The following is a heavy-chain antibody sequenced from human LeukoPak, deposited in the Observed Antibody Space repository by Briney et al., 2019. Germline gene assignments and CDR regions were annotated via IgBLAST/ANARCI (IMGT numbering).Heavy chain of an antibody. CDR1: GFTFSSYT. J-gene: IGHJ5*02. CDR2: INQDGGGK. CDR3: ARVRTGTTNWFDP. Sequence: GGSLRLSCAASGFTFSSYTMSWVRQAPGKGLEWVATINQDGGGKYYVDSVKGRFTISRDNAKNSLHLQMSSLRAEDTAVYYCARVRTGTTNWFDPWGQGTLVTVSS. D-gene: IGHD1-1*01. V-gene: IGHV3-7*04.